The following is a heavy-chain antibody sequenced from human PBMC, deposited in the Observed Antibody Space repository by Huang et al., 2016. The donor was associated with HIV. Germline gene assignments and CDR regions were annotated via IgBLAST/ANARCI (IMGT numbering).Heavy chain of an antibody. V-gene: IGHV4-34*02. CDR2: VNDSGAT. D-gene: IGHD3-3*01. CDR1: GGSFTGNY. CDR3: ARQWTILEWLLGLDV. Sequence: QMQLQQRGAGLLKPSETLSLTCGVSGGSFTGNYVTWIRQAQGKGLAWIGEVNDSGATNYNPALNGRVTISLDKSNRELSLNLRSVTAADTAVYYCARQWTILEWLLGLDVWGQGTTVIVSS. J-gene: IGHJ6*02.